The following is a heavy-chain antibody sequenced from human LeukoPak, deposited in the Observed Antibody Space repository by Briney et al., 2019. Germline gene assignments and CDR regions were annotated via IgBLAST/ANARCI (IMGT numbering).Heavy chain of an antibody. CDR3: ARDRGSGWYRADYFDY. CDR1: GFTFTNYA. V-gene: IGHV3-7*01. CDR2: IKQDGSEK. D-gene: IGHD6-19*01. Sequence: GGSLRLSCAASGFTFTNYAMSWVRQAPGKGLEWVANIKQDGSEKYYVDSVKGRFTISRDNAENSLYLQMNSLRAEDTALYYCARDRGSGWYRADYFDYWGQGTLVTVSS. J-gene: IGHJ4*02.